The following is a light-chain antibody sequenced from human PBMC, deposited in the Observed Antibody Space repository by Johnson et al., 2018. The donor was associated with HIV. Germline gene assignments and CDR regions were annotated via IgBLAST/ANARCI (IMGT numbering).Light chain of an antibody. CDR3: GTWDSSLGTYV. J-gene: IGLJ1*01. V-gene: IGLV1-51*01. Sequence: QSVLTQPPSVSTAPGQKVTISCSGSSSNIGNNYVSWYQHLPGKAPKLLIYENNKRPSGIPDRFSGSKSATSATLGITGLQTGDEADYYCGTWDSSLGTYVFGTGTKVTVL. CDR2: ENN. CDR1: SSNIGNNY.